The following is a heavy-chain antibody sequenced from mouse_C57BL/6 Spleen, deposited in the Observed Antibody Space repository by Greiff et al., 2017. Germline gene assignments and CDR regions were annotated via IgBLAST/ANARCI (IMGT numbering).Heavy chain of an antibody. CDR1: GYAFSSSW. CDR2: IYPGDGDT. CDR3: ARGRFLDYFDY. V-gene: IGHV1-82*01. Sequence: QVQLKQSGPELVKPGASVKISCKASGYAFSSSWMNWVKQRPGKGLEWIGRIYPGDGDTNYNGKFKGKATLTADKSSSTAYMQLSSLTSEDSAVYFCARGRFLDYFDYWGQGTTLTVSS. J-gene: IGHJ2*01.